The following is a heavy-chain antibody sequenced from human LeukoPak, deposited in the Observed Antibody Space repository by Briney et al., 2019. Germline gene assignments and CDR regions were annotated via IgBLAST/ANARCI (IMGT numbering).Heavy chain of an antibody. D-gene: IGHD6-19*01. Sequence: PSETLSLTCTVSGGSISSYYWSWIRQPPGKGLEWIGYIYYSGSTNYNPSLKSRVTISVDTSKNQFSLKLSSVTAADTAVYYCARVLIAVAGTFVRVGATGFDYWGQGTLVTVSS. J-gene: IGHJ4*02. V-gene: IGHV4-59*12. CDR2: IYYSGST. CDR3: ARVLIAVAGTFVRVGATGFDY. CDR1: GGSISSYY.